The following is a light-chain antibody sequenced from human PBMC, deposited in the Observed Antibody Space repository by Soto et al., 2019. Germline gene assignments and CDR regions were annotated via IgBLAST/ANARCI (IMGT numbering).Light chain of an antibody. Sequence: DIQMTQSPSSLSASVGDRVTITCRASQNINSYLSWYQQKPGKAPKLLIYDAFRLQSGVPSRFSGSGSGTDFSLTISSLQPEDFAPYYCQQSSSTPQTFGHGTKLEIK. CDR1: QNINSY. V-gene: IGKV1-39*01. J-gene: IGKJ2*01. CDR2: DAF. CDR3: QQSSSTPQT.